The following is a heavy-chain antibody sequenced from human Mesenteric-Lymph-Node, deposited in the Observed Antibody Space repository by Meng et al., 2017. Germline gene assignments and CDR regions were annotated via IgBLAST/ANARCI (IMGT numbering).Heavy chain of an antibody. CDR3: ARGELLWDY. CDR1: GGSISSGHYY. Sequence: QVQLQAPGPGLVKPYQTLPRTCTVSGGSISSGHYYWSWIRQHPGKGLEWIGYTSYSGSTHYNPPLKSLVTISIDTSKNQFSLSSVTAADTAVYFCARGELLWDYWGQGTLVTVSS. CDR2: TSYSGST. V-gene: IGHV4-30-4*08. D-gene: IGHD2-2*01. J-gene: IGHJ4*02.